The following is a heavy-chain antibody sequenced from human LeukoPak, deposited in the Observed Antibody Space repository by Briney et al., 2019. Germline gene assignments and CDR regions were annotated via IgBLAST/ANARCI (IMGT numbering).Heavy chain of an antibody. CDR2: IYYSGST. CDR3: ARQAALGYCSSTSCYVKSRTRFDP. D-gene: IGHD2-2*01. J-gene: IGHJ5*02. Sequence: PSETLSLTCTVSGGSISSGGYSWSWIRQPPGKGLEWIGYIYYSGSTYYNPSLKSRVTISVDTSKNQFSLKLSSVTAADTAVYYCARQAALGYCSSTSCYVKSRTRFDPWGQGTLVTVSS. CDR1: GGSISSGGYS. V-gene: IGHV4-30-4*07.